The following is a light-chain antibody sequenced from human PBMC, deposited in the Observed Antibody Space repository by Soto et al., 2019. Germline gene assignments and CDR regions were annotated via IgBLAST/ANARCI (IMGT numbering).Light chain of an antibody. CDR3: SSYTSSGTLV. CDR1: SSDVGTYNY. J-gene: IGLJ1*01. V-gene: IGLV2-14*01. CDR2: EVS. Sequence: QSALTQSASVSGSPGQSITISCTGTSSDVGTYNYVSWYQQHPGKVPKLLIYEVSYRPSGASNRFSASKSGNTASLTISGLQAEDEADYYCSSYTSSGTLVFGTGTKLTVL.